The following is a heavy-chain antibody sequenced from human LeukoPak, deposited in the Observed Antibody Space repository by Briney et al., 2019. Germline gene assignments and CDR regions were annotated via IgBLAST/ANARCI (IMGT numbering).Heavy chain of an antibody. CDR2: TSYNGNT. V-gene: IGHV1-18*04. Sequence: ASVKVSCKASGYTFSNYGISWVRQAPGPGLEWMGWTSYNGNTNYAQKFQDRVTMTTDTSTTTAYMELRSLESDDTAVYYCARHSGSGWQALGYWGQGTLVTVSS. CDR3: ARHSGSGWQALGY. D-gene: IGHD6-19*01. CDR1: GYTFSNYG. J-gene: IGHJ4*02.